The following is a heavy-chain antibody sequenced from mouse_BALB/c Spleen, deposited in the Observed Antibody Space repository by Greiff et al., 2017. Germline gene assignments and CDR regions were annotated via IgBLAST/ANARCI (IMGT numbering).Heavy chain of an antibody. V-gene: IGHV2-9*02. J-gene: IGHJ3*01. CDR1: GFSLTSYG. Sequence: VQLQQSGPGLVAPSQSLSITCTVSGFSLTSYGVHWVRQPPGKGLEWLGVIWAGGSTNYNSALMSRLSISKDNSKSQVFLKMNSLQTDDTAMYYCARESLYGSPFAYWGQGTLVTVSA. CDR3: ARESLYGSPFAY. CDR2: IWAGGST. D-gene: IGHD1-1*01.